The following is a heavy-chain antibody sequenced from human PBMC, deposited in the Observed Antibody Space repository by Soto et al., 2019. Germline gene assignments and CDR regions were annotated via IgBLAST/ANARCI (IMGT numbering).Heavy chain of an antibody. CDR3: ARAPSGYYFDK. D-gene: IGHD3-10*01. J-gene: IGHJ4*02. CDR2: INTDNGNI. CDR1: GYTFTSYA. V-gene: IGHV1-3*04. Sequence: QVQLVQSGAEVKKPGASVKLSCKASGYTFTSYAIHWVRQAPGQSLECMGWINTDNGNIKYSQKFQDRVTITRDTSASTAYMDLSFLRSEDTAVYFCARAPSGYYFDKWGQGTLVTVSS.